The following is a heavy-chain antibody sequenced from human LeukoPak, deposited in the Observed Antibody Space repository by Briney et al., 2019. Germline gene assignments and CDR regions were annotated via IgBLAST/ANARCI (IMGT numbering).Heavy chain of an antibody. J-gene: IGHJ5*02. D-gene: IGHD2-2*01. CDR2: INPNSGGT. CDR1: GYTFTGYY. CDR3: ARPRYQLLAGGWFDP. V-gene: IGHV1-2*02. Sequence: ASVKVSCKASGYTFTGYYMHWVRQAPGQGLEWMGWINPNSGGTNYAQKFQGRVTMTRDTSISTAYMELSRLRSDDTAVYYCARPRYQLLAGGWFDPWGQGTLVTVSS.